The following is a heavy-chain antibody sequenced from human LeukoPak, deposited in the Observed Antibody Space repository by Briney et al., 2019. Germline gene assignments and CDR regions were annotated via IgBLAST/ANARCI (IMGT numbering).Heavy chain of an antibody. V-gene: IGHV4-59*08. CDR1: GDSISSYY. J-gene: IGHJ3*02. Sequence: PSETLSLTCTVSGDSISSYYWNWIRQPPGKGLEWIGYIYYSGSTNYNPSLKSRVTISVDTSKNQFSLNLSSVTAADTAVYYCARRRGSGRQDSFDIWGQGTMVTVTS. CDR2: IYYSGST. D-gene: IGHD6-19*01. CDR3: ARRRGSGRQDSFDI.